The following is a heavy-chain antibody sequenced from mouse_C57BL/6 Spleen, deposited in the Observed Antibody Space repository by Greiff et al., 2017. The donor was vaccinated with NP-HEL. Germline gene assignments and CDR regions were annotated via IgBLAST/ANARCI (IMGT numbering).Heavy chain of an antibody. J-gene: IGHJ2*01. V-gene: IGHV5-17*01. D-gene: IGHD2-4*01. CDR2: ISSGSSTI. CDR1: GFTFSDYG. CDR3: ARTMITRGDYFDY. Sequence: VQLKESGGGLVKPGGSLKLSCAASGFTFSDYGMHWVRQAPGKGLEWVAYISSGSSTIYYADTVKGRFTISRDNAKNTLFLQMTSLRSEDTAMYYCARTMITRGDYFDYWGQGTTLTVSS.